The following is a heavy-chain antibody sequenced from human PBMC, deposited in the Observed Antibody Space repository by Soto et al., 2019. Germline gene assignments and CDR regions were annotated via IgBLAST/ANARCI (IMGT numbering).Heavy chain of an antibody. CDR2: IIPIFGTA. CDR3: ARDHEYSSSSGDY. CDR1: GGTFSSYA. J-gene: IGHJ4*02. V-gene: IGHV1-69*13. D-gene: IGHD6-6*01. Sequence: EASVKVSCKASGGTFSSYAISWVRQAPGQGLEWMGGIIPIFGTANYAQKFQGRVTITADESTSTAYMELSSLRSEDTAVYYCARDHEYSSSSGDYWGQGTLVTVSS.